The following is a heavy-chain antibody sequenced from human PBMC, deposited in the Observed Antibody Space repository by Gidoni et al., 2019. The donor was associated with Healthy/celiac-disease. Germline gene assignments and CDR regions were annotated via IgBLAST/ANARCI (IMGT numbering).Heavy chain of an antibody. CDR1: GFTSSSYS. D-gene: IGHD3-3*01. CDR2: ISSSSSYI. J-gene: IGHJ3*02. CDR3: ARELRFLDQGGAFDI. Sequence: EVQLVESGGGLVKPGGPLRLFFAASGFTSSSYSMNWVPQAPGKGLEWVSSISSSSSYIYYADSVKGRFTISRDNAKNSLYLQMNSLRAEDTAVYYCARELRFLDQGGAFDIWGQGTMVTVSS. V-gene: IGHV3-21*01.